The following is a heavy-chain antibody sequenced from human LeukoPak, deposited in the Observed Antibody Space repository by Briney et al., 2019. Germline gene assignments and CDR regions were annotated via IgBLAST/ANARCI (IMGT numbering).Heavy chain of an antibody. Sequence: GGSLRLSCAASGFAFSSYGMHWVRQAPGKGLEWVAVISYDGSNKYYADSVKGRFTISRDNSKNTLYLQMNSLRAEDTAVYYCAKWVSGRPLDHWGQGTLVTVSS. CDR2: ISYDGSNK. J-gene: IGHJ4*02. CDR1: GFAFSSYG. CDR3: AKWVSGRPLDH. V-gene: IGHV3-30*18. D-gene: IGHD3-10*01.